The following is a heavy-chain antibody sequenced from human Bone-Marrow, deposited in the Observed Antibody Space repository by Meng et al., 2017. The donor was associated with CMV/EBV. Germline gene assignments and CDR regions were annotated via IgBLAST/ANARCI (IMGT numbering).Heavy chain of an antibody. D-gene: IGHD2-2*01. CDR2: INPSDGST. J-gene: IGHJ4*02. CDR3: ARHADVVVPATLFDY. V-gene: IGHV1-46*01. Sequence: ASVKVSCKASGYTFTSYYMHWVRQAPGQGLEWMGIINPSDGSTNYAQKFQVRVTMTRDTSTSTVYMDLSSLRSEDTAVYYCARHADVVVPATLFDYWGQGTLVTVSS. CDR1: GYTFTSYY.